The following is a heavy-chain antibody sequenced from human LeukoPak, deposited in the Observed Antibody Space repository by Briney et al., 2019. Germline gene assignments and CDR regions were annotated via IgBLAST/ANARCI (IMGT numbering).Heavy chain of an antibody. CDR2: IYYSGST. Sequence: SETLSLTCTVSGGSISSYYWSWIRQPPGKGLEWIGYIYYSGSTNYNPSLKSRVTISVDTSKNQFSLKLSSVTAADTAVYYCASKGGYQPTSWGQGTLVTVSS. D-gene: IGHD2-2*01. CDR1: GGSISSYY. J-gene: IGHJ4*02. CDR3: ASKGGYQPTS. V-gene: IGHV4-59*12.